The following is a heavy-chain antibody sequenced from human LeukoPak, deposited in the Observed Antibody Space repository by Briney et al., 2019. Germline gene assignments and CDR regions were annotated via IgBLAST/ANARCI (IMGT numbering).Heavy chain of an antibody. J-gene: IGHJ3*02. V-gene: IGHV3-21*01. CDR3: ARSIPDRDDAFDI. CDR2: ISSSSSYI. CDR1: GFTFSSYS. Sequence: GGSLRLSCAASGFTFSSYSMNWVRQAPGKGLEWVSSISSSSSYIYYADSVKGRFTISRDNAKNSLYLQMNSLRAEDTAAYYCARSIPDRDDAFDIWGQGTMVTVSS. D-gene: IGHD1-14*01.